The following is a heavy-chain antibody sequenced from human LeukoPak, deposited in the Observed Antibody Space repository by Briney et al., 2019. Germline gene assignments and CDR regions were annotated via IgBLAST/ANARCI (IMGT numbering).Heavy chain of an antibody. Sequence: PSETLSLTCTVSGGSLSSYYFSWIRQSPGRGLEWIAYINYSGSASYNPSLKSRVTMSVDTSKQFSLSLSSVTAADTAVYYCARHNYDDYVFDIWGQGTKVTVSS. J-gene: IGHJ3*02. D-gene: IGHD4-17*01. CDR3: ARHNYDDYVFDI. V-gene: IGHV4-59*08. CDR1: GGSLSSYY. CDR2: INYSGSA.